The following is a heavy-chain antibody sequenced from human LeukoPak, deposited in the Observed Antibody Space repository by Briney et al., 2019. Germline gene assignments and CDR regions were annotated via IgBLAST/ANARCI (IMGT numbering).Heavy chain of an antibody. CDR2: ISGSGGST. CDR3: AKEGSRDYYDSSGY. J-gene: IGHJ4*02. CDR1: GFTFSSYG. V-gene: IGHV3-23*01. D-gene: IGHD3-22*01. Sequence: PGGTLRLSCAASGFTFSSYGMSWARQAPGKGLEWVSAISGSGGSTYYADSVKGRFTISRDNSKNTLYLQMNSLRAEDTAVYYCAKEGSRDYYDSSGYWGQGTLVTVSS.